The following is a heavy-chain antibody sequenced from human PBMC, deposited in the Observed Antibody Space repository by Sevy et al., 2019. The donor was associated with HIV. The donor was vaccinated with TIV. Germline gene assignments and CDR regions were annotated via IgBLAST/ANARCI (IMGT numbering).Heavy chain of an antibody. J-gene: IGHJ4*02. CDR2: TRNKADSYTT. CDR1: GFTFSDHH. Sequence: GGSLRLSCAASGFTFSDHHMEWVRQAPGKGLEWVGRTRNKADSYTTEYAASVKGRLTISRDDSKNSLYLQMNSLKTEETAVYYCATHAGIAAAGRVFDYWGQGSLVTVSS. V-gene: IGHV3-72*01. D-gene: IGHD6-13*01. CDR3: ATHAGIAAAGRVFDY.